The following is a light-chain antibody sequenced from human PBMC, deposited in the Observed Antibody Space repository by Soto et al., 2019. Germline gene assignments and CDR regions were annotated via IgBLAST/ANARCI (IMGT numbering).Light chain of an antibody. J-gene: IGLJ3*02. CDR1: SSNIGAGYD. CDR2: LNN. V-gene: IGLV1-40*01. CDR3: QSYDSSLSAWV. Sequence: QSVLTQPPSVSGAPGQRVTISCTGSSSNIGAGYDVHWYQQIPGTAPKLLIYLNNNRPSGVPDRFSGSKSCTSASLAITGLQAEDEADYYCQSYDSSLSAWVFGGGTKLTVL.